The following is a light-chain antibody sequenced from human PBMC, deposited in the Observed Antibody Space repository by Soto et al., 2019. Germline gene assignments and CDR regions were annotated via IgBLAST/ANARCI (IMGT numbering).Light chain of an antibody. CDR3: HQYGSSPT. CDR1: QSVSSNF. Sequence: IVLTQSPCTLSLSPGERATLSCRASQSVSSNFLAWYQQKPGRAPRLLIYGASSRATGIPDRFSGSGPGTDFTLTISRLEPEDFAVYYCHQYGSSPTFGQGTKVDIK. J-gene: IGKJ1*01. CDR2: GAS. V-gene: IGKV3-20*01.